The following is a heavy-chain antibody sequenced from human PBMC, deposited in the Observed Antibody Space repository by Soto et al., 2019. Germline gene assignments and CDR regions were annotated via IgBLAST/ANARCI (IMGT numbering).Heavy chain of an antibody. CDR2: IKQDGSEK. CDR3: ATQPLFSSGDSGMDV. CDR1: GFTFSSYW. Sequence: GGSLRLSCAASGFTFSSYWMSWVRQAPGKGLEWVANIKQDGSEKYYVDSVKGRFTISRDNAKNSLYLQMNSLRAEDTAVYYCATQPLFSSGDSGMDVLGHGTTLTVSS. V-gene: IGHV3-7*05. J-gene: IGHJ6*02. D-gene: IGHD2-15*01.